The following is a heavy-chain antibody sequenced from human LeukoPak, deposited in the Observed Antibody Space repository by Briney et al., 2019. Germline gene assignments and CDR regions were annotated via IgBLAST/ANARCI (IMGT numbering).Heavy chain of an antibody. Sequence: GGSLRLSCAASGFTFSSYAMSWVRQAPGKGLEWVSVIYSGGSTYYADSVKGRFTISRDNSKNTLYLQMNSLRAEDTAVYYCARVYSSGFDPWGQGTLVTVSS. V-gene: IGHV3-66*01. CDR1: GFTFSSYA. J-gene: IGHJ5*02. CDR2: IYSGGST. D-gene: IGHD6-19*01. CDR3: ARVYSSGFDP.